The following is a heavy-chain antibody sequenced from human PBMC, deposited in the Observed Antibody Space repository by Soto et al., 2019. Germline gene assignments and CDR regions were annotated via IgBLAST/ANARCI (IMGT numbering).Heavy chain of an antibody. D-gene: IGHD4-4*01. CDR1: GFTFSSYS. J-gene: IGHJ6*03. CDR3: ERKRKDYSTYVVYYYYMAV. CDR2: ISSSSSYI. Sequence: EVQLVESGGGLVKPGGSLRLSCAASGFTFSSYSMNWVRQAPGKGLEWVSSISSSSSYIYYADSVKGRFTISRDNAKNSRYLKMNSLRAEDTVVYYCERKRKDYSTYVVYYYYMAVWGKGTTVTASS. V-gene: IGHV3-21*01.